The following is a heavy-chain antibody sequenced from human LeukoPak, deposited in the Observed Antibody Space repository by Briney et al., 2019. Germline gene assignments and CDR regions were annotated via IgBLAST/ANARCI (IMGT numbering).Heavy chain of an antibody. V-gene: IGHV4-59*01. J-gene: IGHJ4*02. CDR3: AKVVVGALH. CDR1: GGSISSYY. CDR2: IYYSGST. Sequence: SETLSLTCTVSGGSISSYYWSWIRQPPGKGLEWIGYIYYSGSTNYNPSLKSRVTISVDTSKNQFSLKLSSVTAADTAVYYCAKVVVGALHWGQGTLVTVSS. D-gene: IGHD4-17*01.